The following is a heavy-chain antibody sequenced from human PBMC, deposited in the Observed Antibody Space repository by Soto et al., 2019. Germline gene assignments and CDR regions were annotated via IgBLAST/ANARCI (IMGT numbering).Heavy chain of an antibody. D-gene: IGHD3-10*01. Sequence: GGSLRLSCAASGFTFSSYGMHWVRQAPGKGLEWVAVISYDGSNKYYADSVKGRFTISRDNSKNTLYLQMNSLRAEDTAVYYCAKEVVRLGDPFYYYYGMDVWGQGTTVTVSS. CDR2: ISYDGSNK. CDR1: GFTFSSYG. J-gene: IGHJ6*02. V-gene: IGHV3-30*18. CDR3: AKEVVRLGDPFYYYYGMDV.